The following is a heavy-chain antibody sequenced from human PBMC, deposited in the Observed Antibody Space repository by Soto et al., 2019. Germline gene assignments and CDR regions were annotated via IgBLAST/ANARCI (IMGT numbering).Heavy chain of an antibody. CDR1: GFTFSDYY. CDR3: ARDIAIFGVGDAFDI. J-gene: IGHJ3*02. V-gene: IGHV3-11*06. D-gene: IGHD3-3*01. CDR2: ISSSSSYT. Sequence: QVQLVESGGGLVKPGGSLRLSCAASGFTFSDYYMRWIRQAPGKGLEWVSYISSSSSYTNYADSVKGRFTISRDNAKNSLYLQMNSLRAEDTAVYYCARDIAIFGVGDAFDIWGQGTMVTVSS.